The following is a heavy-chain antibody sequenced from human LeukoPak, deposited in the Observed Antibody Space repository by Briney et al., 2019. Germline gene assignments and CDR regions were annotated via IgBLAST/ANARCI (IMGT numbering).Heavy chain of an antibody. D-gene: IGHD3-10*01. V-gene: IGHV4-34*01. Sequence: SETLSLTCAVYGGSFSGYYWSWIRQPPGKGLDWIGEINHSGSTNYNPSLKSRVTISVDTSKNQFSLKLSSVTAADTAVYYCARGASYYAPFDYWGQGTLVTVSS. CDR3: ARGASYYAPFDY. CDR1: GGSFSGYY. J-gene: IGHJ4*02. CDR2: INHSGST.